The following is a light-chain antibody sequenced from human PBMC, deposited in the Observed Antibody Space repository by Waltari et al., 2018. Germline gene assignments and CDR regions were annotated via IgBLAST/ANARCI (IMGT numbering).Light chain of an antibody. V-gene: IGLV2-23*02. CDR3: CSYAGSSTLV. J-gene: IGLJ3*02. CDR2: EVT. Sequence: QSALTQPASVSGSPGQSITISCTGTSRDVGSYNLVSWYQQHPGKAPKLMVYEVTKRPSGVSNRFSGSKSGNSASLTISGLQAEDEADYYCCSYAGSSTLVFGGGTKVTVL. CDR1: SRDVGSYNL.